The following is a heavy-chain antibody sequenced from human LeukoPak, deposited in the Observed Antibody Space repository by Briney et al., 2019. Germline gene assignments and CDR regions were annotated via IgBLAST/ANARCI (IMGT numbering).Heavy chain of an antibody. CDR3: ASRGGYDFSYDY. D-gene: IGHD5-12*01. CDR2: IYYSGST. V-gene: IGHV4-39*01. Sequence: PSETLSLTCTVSGGSISSNIYYWGWLRQPPGKGPEWIGDIYYSGSTYYNPSLKSRITISVDKSKTQYSLKLSSVTTADTAVYYCASRGGYDFSYDYWGQGILVTVSS. CDR1: GGSISSNIYY. J-gene: IGHJ4*02.